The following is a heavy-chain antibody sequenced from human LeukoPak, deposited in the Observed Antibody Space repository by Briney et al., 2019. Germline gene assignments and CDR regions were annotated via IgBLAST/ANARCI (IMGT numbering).Heavy chain of an antibody. D-gene: IGHD7-27*01. V-gene: IGHV4-61*01. Sequence: SETLSLTCTVSGGSISSSSFYWSWIRQSPGKGLEWIGYIYYTGSTTYNPSLKSRVTISADTSKNQFSLKLSSVTAADTAVYYCASRKLGNDYWGQGTLVTVSS. J-gene: IGHJ4*02. CDR2: IYYTGST. CDR1: GGSISSSSFY. CDR3: ASRKLGNDY.